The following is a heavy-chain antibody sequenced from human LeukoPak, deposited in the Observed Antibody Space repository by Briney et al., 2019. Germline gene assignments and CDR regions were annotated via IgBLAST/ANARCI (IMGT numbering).Heavy chain of an antibody. Sequence: VASVKVSCKASGYTFTSYGISWVRQAPGQGLEWMGWISAYNGNTNYAQKLQGRVTMTTDTSTSTAYMELRSLRSDDTAVCYCASGLYYYDSSGYYYWGQGTLVTVSS. J-gene: IGHJ4*02. CDR1: GYTFTSYG. V-gene: IGHV1-18*01. D-gene: IGHD3-22*01. CDR2: ISAYNGNT. CDR3: ASGLYYYDSSGYYY.